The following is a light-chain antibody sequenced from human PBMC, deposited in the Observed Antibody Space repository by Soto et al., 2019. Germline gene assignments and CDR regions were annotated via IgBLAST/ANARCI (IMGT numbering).Light chain of an antibody. V-gene: IGKV1-39*01. CDR2: AAS. CDR3: QQSYSNPHT. Sequence: QMTQSPASLSTSLGDRVTISCRASQSITTFLSWYQQKPGKAPKLLIYAASILQSGVPSRFSGSGSGTDFTLSISSLPPEDFATYYCQQSYSNPHTFGQGTRLENK. CDR1: QSITTF. J-gene: IGKJ5*01.